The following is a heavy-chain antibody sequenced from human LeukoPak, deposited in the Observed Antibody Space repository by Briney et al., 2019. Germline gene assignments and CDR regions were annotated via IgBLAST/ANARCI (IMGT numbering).Heavy chain of an antibody. CDR3: AKVRAEGVWYFDL. Sequence: GGSLRLSCAASGFTFSTFHMAWVRQAPGKGLEGVSGISDRGVATYYADSVKGRFTISRDDSKNTLYLQMNRLRADHTAVYYCAKVRAEGVWYFDLWGRGALVTVSS. D-gene: IGHD3-16*01. J-gene: IGHJ2*01. CDR1: GFTFSTFH. CDR2: ISDRGVAT. V-gene: IGHV3-23*01.